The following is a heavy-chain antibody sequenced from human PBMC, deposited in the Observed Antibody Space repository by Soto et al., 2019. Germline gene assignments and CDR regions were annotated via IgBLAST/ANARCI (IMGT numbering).Heavy chain of an antibody. CDR3: ARENSSAGRYFDF. V-gene: IGHV3-74*01. Sequence: EVQLVESGGGLVQPGGSLRLSCAASGFTFSSYWMHWVRQAPGKGLVWVSRINSAGSSTNYADSVKGRFTISRDNAENTLTLQLNSLGAEVKAVYYCARENSSAGRYFDFWGQGTLVTVSS. D-gene: IGHD3-10*01. J-gene: IGHJ4*02. CDR2: INSAGSST. CDR1: GFTFSSYW.